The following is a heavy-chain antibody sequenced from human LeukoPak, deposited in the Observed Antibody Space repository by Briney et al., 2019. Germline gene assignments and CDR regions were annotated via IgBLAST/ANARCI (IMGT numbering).Heavy chain of an antibody. D-gene: IGHD3-16*01. CDR2: IKEDGSDM. Sequence: GGSLRLSCAASGFTFSSYEMNWVRQAPGKGLEWVANIKEDGSDMYYADSVKGRFTISRDNAKNSLYLQVNSLRAEDTAVYYCARSWAHFDYWGQGTLVTVSS. V-gene: IGHV3-7*01. CDR1: GFTFSSYE. CDR3: ARSWAHFDY. J-gene: IGHJ4*02.